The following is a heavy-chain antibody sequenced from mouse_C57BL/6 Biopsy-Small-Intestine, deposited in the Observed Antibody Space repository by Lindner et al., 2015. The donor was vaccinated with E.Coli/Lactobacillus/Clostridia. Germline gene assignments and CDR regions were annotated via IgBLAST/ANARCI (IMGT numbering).Heavy chain of an antibody. V-gene: IGHV1-19*01. Sequence: VQLQESGPVLVKPGASVKMSCKASGYTFTDYYMNWVKQSHGKSLGWIGVINPYNGGTSYNQKFKGKATLTVDKSSSTAYMELNSLTSEDSAVYYCARDYYGSYDYWGQGTTLTVSS. CDR1: GYTFTDYY. J-gene: IGHJ2*01. CDR2: INPYNGGT. CDR3: ARDYYGSYDY. D-gene: IGHD1-1*01.